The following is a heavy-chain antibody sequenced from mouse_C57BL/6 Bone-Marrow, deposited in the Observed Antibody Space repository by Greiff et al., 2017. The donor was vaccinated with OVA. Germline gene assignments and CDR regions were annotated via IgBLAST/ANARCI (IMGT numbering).Heavy chain of an antibody. CDR2: IDPSDSET. V-gene: IGHV1-52*01. J-gene: IGHJ2*01. Sequence: QVQLQQPGAELVRPGSSVKLSCKASGYTFTSYWMHWVKQRPIQGLEWIGNIDPSDSETHYNQKFKDKATLTVDKSSSTAYMQLSSLTSEDSAVYYCARLGRGQGYYFDDWGQGTTLTVSS. CDR1: GYTFTSYW. D-gene: IGHD4-1*01. CDR3: ARLGRGQGYYFDD.